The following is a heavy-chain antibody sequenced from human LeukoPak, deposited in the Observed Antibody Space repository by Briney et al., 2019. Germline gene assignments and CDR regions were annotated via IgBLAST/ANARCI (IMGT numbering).Heavy chain of an antibody. CDR1: GYIFTSFY. V-gene: IGHV1-46*01. J-gene: IGHJ4*02. CDR3: ARDVGIRGHFDY. CDR2: INPSGGNT. D-gene: IGHD1-26*01. Sequence: GASVKVSCKASGYIFTSFYMHWVRQAPGQGLEWMGIINPSGGNTGYAQKFQGRLTMTRDTSASTVYMELRSLRSEDTAVYYCARDVGIRGHFDYWGRGTPVTVSS.